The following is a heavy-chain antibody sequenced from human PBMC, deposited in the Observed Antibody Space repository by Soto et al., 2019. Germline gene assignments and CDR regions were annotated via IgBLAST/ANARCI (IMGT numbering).Heavy chain of an antibody. V-gene: IGHV3-7*03. CDR3: ARENVGTFFGGRGFVFAI. Sequence: VGSLRLSCAASGFTFSSHWMSWVRQAPGKGLEWVANIRQDGGAKNYADSVKGRFTISRDNAKNSLDLQMNSLRDEDTAVYYCARENVGTFFGGRGFVFAIWGHGTMVT. CDR2: IRQDGGAK. CDR1: GFTFSSHW. D-gene: IGHD3-3*01. J-gene: IGHJ3*02.